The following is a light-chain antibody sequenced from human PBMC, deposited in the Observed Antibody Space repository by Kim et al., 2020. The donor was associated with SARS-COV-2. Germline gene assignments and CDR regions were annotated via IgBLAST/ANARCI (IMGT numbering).Light chain of an antibody. Sequence: SYELTQPLSVSVALGQTARITCGGNNIGSKNVHWYQQKPGQAPVLVIYGDSNRPSGIPERFSGSNSGNTATLTISRAQAGDEADYHCQVWDSSTAHYVFG. V-gene: IGLV3-9*01. CDR1: NIGSKN. CDR3: QVWDSSTAHYV. J-gene: IGLJ1*01. CDR2: GDS.